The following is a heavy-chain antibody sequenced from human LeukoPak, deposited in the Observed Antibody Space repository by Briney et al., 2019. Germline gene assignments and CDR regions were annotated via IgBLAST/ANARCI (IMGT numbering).Heavy chain of an antibody. CDR3: AREGAAVSGTMDY. D-gene: IGHD1-26*01. J-gene: IGHJ4*02. Sequence: GGSLRLSCAASGFTFSPYSMNWVRQAPGKGLEWVSSMSSSSRYIYYADSVKGRVAISRDNAKNSLYLQMTGLRVDDTAVYYCAREGAAVSGTMDYWGQGTLVTVSS. V-gene: IGHV3-21*06. CDR2: MSSSSRYI. CDR1: GFTFSPYS.